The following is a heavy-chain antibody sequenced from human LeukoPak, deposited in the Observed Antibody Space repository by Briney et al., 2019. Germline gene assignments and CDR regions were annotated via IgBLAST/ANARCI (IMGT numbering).Heavy chain of an antibody. CDR2: IYYSGST. J-gene: IGHJ5*02. V-gene: IGHV4-30-4*08. CDR1: GGSISSGDYY. CDR3: ARGRYGSGSSLWFDP. D-gene: IGHD3-10*01. Sequence: SQTLSLTCTVSGGSISSGDYYWSWLRQPPGKGLEWLGYIYYSGSTYYNPSLKSRVTISVDTSKDQFSLKLSSVTAADTAVYYCARGRYGSGSSLWFDPWGQGTLVTVSS.